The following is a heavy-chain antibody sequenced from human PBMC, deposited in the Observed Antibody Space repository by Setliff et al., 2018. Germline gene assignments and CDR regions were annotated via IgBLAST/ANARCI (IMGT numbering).Heavy chain of an antibody. D-gene: IGHD3-22*01. J-gene: IGHJ6*03. CDR2: IRSCSSAI. V-gene: IGHV3-48*01. Sequence: GGSLRLSCAASGFTFSGYYMQWARQAPGKGLEWVSFIRSCSSAIYYADSVKGRFTISRDDAKNSLYLQMSSLRAEDTAVYYCARGRSDYHYDSSGPSYYYDMDVWGAGTMVTVSS. CDR3: ARGRSDYHYDSSGPSYYYDMDV. CDR1: GFTFSGYY.